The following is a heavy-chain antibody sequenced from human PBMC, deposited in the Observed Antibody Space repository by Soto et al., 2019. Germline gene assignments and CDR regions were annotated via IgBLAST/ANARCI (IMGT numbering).Heavy chain of an antibody. CDR3: ARGGGYELRDYYYYGMDV. Sequence: GASVKVSCKASGYTFTSYAMHWVRQAPGQRLEWMGWINAGNGNTKYSQKFQGRVTITRDTSASTAYMELSSLRSEDTAVYYCARGGGYELRDYYYYGMDVWGQGTTVTVSS. CDR1: GYTFTSYA. CDR2: INAGNGNT. D-gene: IGHD5-12*01. V-gene: IGHV1-3*01. J-gene: IGHJ6*02.